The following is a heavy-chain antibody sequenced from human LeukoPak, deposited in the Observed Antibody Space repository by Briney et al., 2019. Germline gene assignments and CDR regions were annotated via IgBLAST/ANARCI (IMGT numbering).Heavy chain of an antibody. V-gene: IGHV1-2*02. D-gene: IGHD1-1*01. J-gene: IGHJ4*02. CDR2: INPNSGGT. CDR3: VIVHANVICLDY. Sequence: ASVKVSCKASGYTFTGYYMHWVRQAPGQGLEWMGWINPNSGGTNYAQKFQGRVTMTRDTSISTAYMELSRLRSDDTAVYYCVIVHANVICLDYWGQGTLVTVSS. CDR1: GYTFTGYY.